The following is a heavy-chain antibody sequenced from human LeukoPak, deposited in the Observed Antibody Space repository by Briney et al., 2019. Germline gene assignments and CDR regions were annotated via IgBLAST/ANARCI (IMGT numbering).Heavy chain of an antibody. V-gene: IGHV3-7*05. CDR2: IKQDGSDK. CDR1: GFTFSTYW. CDR3: VKDLGRYRNNCFDY. Sequence: GGSLRLSCAASGFTFSTYWMSWVRQAPGKGLGWVADIKQDGSDKYYVDSVKGRFTISRDNSKNTLYLQMNNLRAEDTAVYYCVKDLGRYRNNCFDYWGQGTLVTVSS. D-gene: IGHD1-26*01. J-gene: IGHJ4*02.